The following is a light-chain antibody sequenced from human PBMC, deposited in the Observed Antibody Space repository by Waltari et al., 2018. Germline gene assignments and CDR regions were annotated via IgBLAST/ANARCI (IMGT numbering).Light chain of an antibody. CDR1: STDLGTFNV. J-gene: IGLJ1*01. V-gene: IGLV2-23*02. Sequence: QSALTPPAPMSGSPGQSLTLSCTGNSTDLGTFNVFSWYQHHPGKAPQLIIYEVRKRPSGISDRFSGSMSGSTASLTISRLQAEDEAEYYCCSFAGNSYVFGTGTKVTVL. CDR2: EVR. CDR3: CSFAGNSYV.